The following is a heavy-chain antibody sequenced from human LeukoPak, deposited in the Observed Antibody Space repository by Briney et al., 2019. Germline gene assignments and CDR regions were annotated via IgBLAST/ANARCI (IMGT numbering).Heavy chain of an antibody. Sequence: SGGSLRLSCAASGFTFSDYYMSWIRQAPGKGLEWVSYISSSGSTIYYAASVKGRFTISRDNAKNSLYLQMNSLRAEDTAVYYCARDATGGSGSYIWFDPWGQGTLVTVSS. CDR3: ARDATGGSGSYIWFDP. CDR2: ISSSGSTI. V-gene: IGHV3-11*01. J-gene: IGHJ5*02. CDR1: GFTFSDYY. D-gene: IGHD3-10*01.